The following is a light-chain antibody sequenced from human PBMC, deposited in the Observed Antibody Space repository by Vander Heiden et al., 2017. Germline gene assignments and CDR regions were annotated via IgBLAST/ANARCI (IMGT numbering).Light chain of an antibody. V-gene: IGKV3-11*01. CDR1: QSVSSY. CDR2: AAS. J-gene: IGKJ4*01. CDR3: LPRSNWHPSIT. Sequence: EIALTQSPATLSLSTGERATLSCRASQSVSSYFAWYQQKPGQAPRLLIYAASSRATGIPARFTGSGAGTVVPLTINSPEPEDFEVYYCLPRSNWHPSITFGPGTKVEIK.